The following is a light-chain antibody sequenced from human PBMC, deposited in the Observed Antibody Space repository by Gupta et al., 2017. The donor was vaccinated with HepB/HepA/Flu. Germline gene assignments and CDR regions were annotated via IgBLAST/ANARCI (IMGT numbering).Light chain of an antibody. J-gene: IGKJ2*01. CDR3: QRCNSAPYT. Sequence: DIQMTQSPSSLSASVGDRVTITCRASQGIGNYLAWYQQIPGKVPKLLIYAASTLQSGVPSRFSGSGSGTDFTLTISSLQPEDVATYYCQRCNSAPYTFGPGTKLEIK. V-gene: IGKV1-27*01. CDR2: AAS. CDR1: QGIGNY.